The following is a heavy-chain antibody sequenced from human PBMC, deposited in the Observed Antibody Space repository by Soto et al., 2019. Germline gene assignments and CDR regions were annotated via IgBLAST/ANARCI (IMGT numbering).Heavy chain of an antibody. J-gene: IGHJ6*02. D-gene: IGHD5-18*01. Sequence: PSETRSLTCTLSGGSISSGGYYWSWIRQHPGKGLEWIGYIYYSGSTYYNPSLKSRVTISVDTSKNQFSLKLSSVTAADTAVYYCARDRRGYSYGYYYYYGMDVWGQGTTGTVSS. CDR1: GGSISSGGYY. V-gene: IGHV4-31*03. CDR2: IYYSGST. CDR3: ARDRRGYSYGYYYYYGMDV.